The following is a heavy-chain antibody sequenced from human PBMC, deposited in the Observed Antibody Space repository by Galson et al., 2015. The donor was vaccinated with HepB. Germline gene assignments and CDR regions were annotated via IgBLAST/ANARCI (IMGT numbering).Heavy chain of an antibody. D-gene: IGHD5-24*01. Sequence: SLRLSCAASGFPFSSYGIHWVCQAPGKGLEWVANINQDGSVQYYVDSVKGRFTISRDNAKNSLFLLMNSLRADDTAVYYCARSYIEMATITRFYYYMDVWGSGTTVTVSS. J-gene: IGHJ6*03. CDR3: ARSYIEMATITRFYYYMDV. CDR1: GFPFSSYG. V-gene: IGHV3-7*01. CDR2: INQDGSVQ.